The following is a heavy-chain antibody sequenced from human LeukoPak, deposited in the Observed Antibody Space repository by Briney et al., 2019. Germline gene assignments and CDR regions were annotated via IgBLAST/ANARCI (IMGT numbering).Heavy chain of an antibody. J-gene: IGHJ5*02. CDR1: GFTFSSYT. Sequence: GGSLRLSYAASGFTFSSYTMNWVRQAPGKGLEWVSSITSTGSDIYYADSVKGRFTISRDNAKNSLYLQVNSLRAEDTAVYYCARGIDSSGWLSWFDPWGQGTLVTVSS. CDR2: ITSTGSDI. V-gene: IGHV3-21*01. D-gene: IGHD6-19*01. CDR3: ARGIDSSGWLSWFDP.